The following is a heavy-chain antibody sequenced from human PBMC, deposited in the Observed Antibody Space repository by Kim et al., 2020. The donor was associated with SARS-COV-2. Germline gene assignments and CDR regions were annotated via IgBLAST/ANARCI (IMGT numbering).Heavy chain of an antibody. CDR2: IKEDTSDK. V-gene: IGHV3-7*01. CDR3: ARGFGLHDY. Sequence: GGSLRLSCAAFGFTFTSHWMSWVRQAPGKGLEWVANIKEDTSDKYYVDSVKGRFTISRDNAEKSLYLQMNSLRVEDTAVYYCARGFGLHDYWGQGTLVTVSS. D-gene: IGHD3-16*01. J-gene: IGHJ4*02. CDR1: GFTFTSHW.